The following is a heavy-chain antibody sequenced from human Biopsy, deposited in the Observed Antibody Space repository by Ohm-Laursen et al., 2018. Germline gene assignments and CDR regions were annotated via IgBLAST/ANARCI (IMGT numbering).Heavy chain of an antibody. J-gene: IGHJ4*02. Sequence: SLRLSCAASGFTFSSYAMTWVRQAPGKGLEWVSVINTSGGSTHYAVSVKGRFTIPRDNSKNTLYLRMNSLRAEDTAVYYCAKPADSCGSEFYFDYWGQGTLVTVSS. V-gene: IGHV3-23*01. CDR3: AKPADSCGSEFYFDY. CDR1: GFTFSSYA. CDR2: INTSGGST. D-gene: IGHD2-21*01.